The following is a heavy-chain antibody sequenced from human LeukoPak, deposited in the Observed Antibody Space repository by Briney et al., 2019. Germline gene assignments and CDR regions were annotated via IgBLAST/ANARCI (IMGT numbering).Heavy chain of an antibody. D-gene: IGHD4-17*01. CDR3: ARTHDYGDNLMDY. Sequence: ASVKVSCKASGYTFTSYGIAWVRQAPGEGLEWMGGISTYNGNTNYAQKFQGRATMTSDTSSSTAYMELRSLRSDDTAVYYCARTHDYGDNLMDYWGQGTLVTVSS. J-gene: IGHJ4*02. V-gene: IGHV1-18*04. CDR2: ISTYNGNT. CDR1: GYTFTSYG.